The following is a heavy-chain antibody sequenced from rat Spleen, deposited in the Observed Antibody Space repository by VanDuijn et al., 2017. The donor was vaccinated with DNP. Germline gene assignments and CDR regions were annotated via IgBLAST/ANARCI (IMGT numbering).Heavy chain of an antibody. D-gene: IGHD4-3*01. CDR3: ARWYNSGYYFDY. CDR1: RFTFNNFW. J-gene: IGHJ2*01. Sequence: EVQLVESGGDLVQPGRSLKLSCVASRFTFNNFWMTWFRQVPGKGLDWVASITSSGDNTLYPDSVKGRFTISRDIAKNTLYLQMNSLMSEDMATYYCARWYNSGYYFDYGGQGVMVTVSS. V-gene: IGHV5-31*01. CDR2: ITSSGDNT.